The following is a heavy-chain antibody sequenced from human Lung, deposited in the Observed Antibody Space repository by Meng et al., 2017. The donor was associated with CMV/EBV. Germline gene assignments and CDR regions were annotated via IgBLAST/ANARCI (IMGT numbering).Heavy chain of an antibody. J-gene: IGHJ6*02. Sequence: GGSXRLSCAASGFTVSSNYMSWVRQAPGKGLEWVSVIYSGGSTYYADSVKGRFTISRDNSKNMLYLQVNSLRAEDTAVYYCVKGTGPAAIYYHGMDVWGQGTTVTVSS. D-gene: IGHD2-2*01. V-gene: IGHV3-53*01. CDR1: GFTVSSNY. CDR2: IYSGGST. CDR3: VKGTGPAAIYYHGMDV.